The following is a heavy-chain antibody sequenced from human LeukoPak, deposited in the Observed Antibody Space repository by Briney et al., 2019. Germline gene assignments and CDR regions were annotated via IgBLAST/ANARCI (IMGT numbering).Heavy chain of an antibody. V-gene: IGHV3-30*03. J-gene: IGHJ4*02. D-gene: IGHD1-26*01. CDR2: ISYDGSNK. CDR3: AGTGGSYYHIDY. Sequence: GGSLRLSCAASGFTFSSYGMHWVRQAPGKGLEWVAVISYDGSNKYYADSVKGRFTISRDNSENTLYLQMNSLRAEDTAVYYCAGTGGSYYHIDYWGQGTLVTVSS. CDR1: GFTFSSYG.